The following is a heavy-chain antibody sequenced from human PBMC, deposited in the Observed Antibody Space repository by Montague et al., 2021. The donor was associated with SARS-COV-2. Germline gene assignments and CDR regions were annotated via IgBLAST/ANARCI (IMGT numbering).Heavy chain of an antibody. CDR3: ARTLLDYYGMDV. D-gene: IGHD2/OR15-2a*01. CDR2: ISYDGNNK. Sequence: SLRLSCAASGFTFSSYAMHWVRQAPGKGLEWVAVISYDGNNKYYADPVKGRFTISRDNSKNTLYLQMNSLRAEDTAVYYCARTLLDYYGMDVWGQGATVTVSS. CDR1: GFTFSSYA. V-gene: IGHV3-30-3*01. J-gene: IGHJ6*02.